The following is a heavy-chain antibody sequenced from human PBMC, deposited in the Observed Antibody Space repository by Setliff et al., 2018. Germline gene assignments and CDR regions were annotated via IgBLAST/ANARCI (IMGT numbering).Heavy chain of an antibody. CDR2: IYYSGST. Sequence: PSETLSLTCTVSGGSISSYYWSWIRQPPGKGLEWIGYIYYSGSTNYNPSLKSRVTVSVDTSKNQFSLRLISVTAADTAVYYCARGGTFRYFDFWGQGAPVTVSS. J-gene: IGHJ4*02. CDR1: GGSISSYY. V-gene: IGHV4-59*01. CDR3: ARGGTFRYFDF. D-gene: IGHD5-12*01.